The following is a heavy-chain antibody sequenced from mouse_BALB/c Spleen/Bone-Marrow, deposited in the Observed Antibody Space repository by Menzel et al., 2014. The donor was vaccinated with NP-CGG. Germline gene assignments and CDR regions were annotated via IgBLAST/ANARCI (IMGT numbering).Heavy chain of an antibody. CDR1: GYTFTSYV. Sequence: EVQLQQSGPELVKPGTSVKMSCKASGYTFTSYVMHWVKQKPGQGLEWIGYIIPYNDGTKYNEKFKGKATLTSDKSSSTAYMELSSLTSESSAVYYCASHDGYYVGWYFDVWGAGTTVTVSS. CDR2: IIPYNDGT. V-gene: IGHV1-14*01. D-gene: IGHD2-3*01. J-gene: IGHJ1*01. CDR3: ASHDGYYVGWYFDV.